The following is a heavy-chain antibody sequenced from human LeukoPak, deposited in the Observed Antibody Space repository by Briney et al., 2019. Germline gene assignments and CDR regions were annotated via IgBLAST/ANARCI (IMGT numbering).Heavy chain of an antibody. J-gene: IGHJ5*02. CDR3: ARESHGDTQKLDP. Sequence: GGSLRLSCAASGFTFMNYAVTRVRQAPGKGLEWVSVINDSGGSTYYADSVKGRFTISRDNSKNTLYLQMNSLRAEDTAVYYCARESHGDTQKLDPWGQGTLVTVSS. V-gene: IGHV3-23*01. D-gene: IGHD4-17*01. CDR2: INDSGGST. CDR1: GFTFMNYA.